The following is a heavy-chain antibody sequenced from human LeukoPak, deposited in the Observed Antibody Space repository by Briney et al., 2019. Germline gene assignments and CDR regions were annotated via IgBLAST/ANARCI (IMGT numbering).Heavy chain of an antibody. D-gene: IGHD1-14*01. CDR2: IYHSGST. V-gene: IGHV4-38-2*02. CDR1: GYSISSGYY. Sequence: SETLSLTCTVSGYSISSGYYWGWIRQPPGKGLEWIGSIYHSGSTYYNPSLKSRVTISVDTSKNQLSLKLSSVTAADTAVYYCARVYRYYYYYYYMDVGGKGTTVTVSS. CDR3: ARVYRYYYYYYYMDV. J-gene: IGHJ6*03.